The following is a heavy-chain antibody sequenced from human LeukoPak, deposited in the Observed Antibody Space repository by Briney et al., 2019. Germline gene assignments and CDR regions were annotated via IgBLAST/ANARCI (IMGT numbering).Heavy chain of an antibody. V-gene: IGHV3-7*01. CDR3: AKEGY. CDR2: IKLDGSEK. Sequence: GGSLRLSCAASGFSFSRVWMSWVRQAPGKGPEWVASIKLDGSEKYYVDSVKGRFAISRDNAKNSLYLQMNTLRAEDTAVYYCAKEGYWGQGTLVTVSS. J-gene: IGHJ4*02. CDR1: GFSFSRVW.